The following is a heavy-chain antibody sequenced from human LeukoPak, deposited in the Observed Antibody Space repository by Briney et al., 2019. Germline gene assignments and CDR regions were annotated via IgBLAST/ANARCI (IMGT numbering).Heavy chain of an antibody. CDR1: GYTFTGCY. J-gene: IGHJ5*02. Sequence: ASVKVSCKTSGYTFTGCYMHWVRQAPGQGLEWMGWINPNSGGTNYAQKFQGRVTMTRDTSISTAYMELNNLTSDDTAVYYCAREDDILSGAFGFDPWGQGTLVTVSS. V-gene: IGHV1-2*02. D-gene: IGHD3-9*01. CDR3: AREDDILSGAFGFDP. CDR2: INPNSGGT.